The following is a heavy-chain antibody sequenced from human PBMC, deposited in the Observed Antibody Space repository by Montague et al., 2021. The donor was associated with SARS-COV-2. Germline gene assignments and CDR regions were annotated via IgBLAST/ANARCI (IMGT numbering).Heavy chain of an antibody. J-gene: IGHJ4*02. CDR2: ISWHSGSI. V-gene: IGHV3-9*01. CDR1: GFTFDDYA. D-gene: IGHD3-10*01. CDR3: AKDFGALWFGELFSYYFDY. Sequence: SLRLSCPASGFTFDDYAMHWVRQAPGKGLEWVSGISWHSGSIGYADSVKGRFTISRDNSRNSLYLQMNSLRPEDTALYSCAKDFGALWFGELFSYYFDYWGQGTLVTVSS.